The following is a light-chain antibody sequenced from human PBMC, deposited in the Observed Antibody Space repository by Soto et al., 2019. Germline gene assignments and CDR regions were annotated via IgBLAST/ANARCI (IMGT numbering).Light chain of an antibody. J-gene: IGKJ5*01. CDR3: QQYNNWLIT. CDR1: QSVSGN. CDR2: GAS. Sequence: EIVMTQSPATLSVSPGERATLSCRASQSVSGNLAWYQQKPGQAPRLLIYGASTRATGIPARFSGSGSGTEFTLTISSLQSEDFEVYYCQQYNNWLITFGLGTLLEIK. V-gene: IGKV3-15*01.